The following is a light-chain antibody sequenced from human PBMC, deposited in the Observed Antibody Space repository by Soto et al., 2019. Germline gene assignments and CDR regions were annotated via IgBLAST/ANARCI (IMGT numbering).Light chain of an antibody. CDR2: GAS. CDR3: QQFDSSVT. V-gene: IGKV3-20*01. J-gene: IGKJ1*01. Sequence: EIVLTQSPGSLSLSPGERATLSCRASQSVSSTFFAWYQQSPGQAPRLLMYGASSRATGIPERFSGSGSGTAFTLTISRLEPEDFAVYYCQQFDSSVTFGQGTKVEIK. CDR1: QSVSSTF.